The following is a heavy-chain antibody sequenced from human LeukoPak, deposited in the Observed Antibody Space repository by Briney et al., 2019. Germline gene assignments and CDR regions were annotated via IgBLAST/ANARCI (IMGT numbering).Heavy chain of an antibody. V-gene: IGHV1-2*02. CDR3: ASELVSMVRGEYYYYGMDV. Sequence: GASVKVSCKPSGYTFTAYYIHSVRQAPGQGREGMGGINPNSGGTNYAQKFQGRVTMTRDTYISTAYMELSRLRSDETAVYYCASELVSMVRGEYYYYGMDVWGQGTTVTVSS. CDR1: GYTFTAYY. CDR2: INPNSGGT. D-gene: IGHD3-10*01. J-gene: IGHJ6*02.